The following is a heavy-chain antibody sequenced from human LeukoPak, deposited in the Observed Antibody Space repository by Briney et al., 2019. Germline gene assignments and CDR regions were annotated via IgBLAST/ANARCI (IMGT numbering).Heavy chain of an antibody. CDR2: IYYSGST. CDR3: ARVTLPVVAARFDP. D-gene: IGHD2-15*01. J-gene: IGHJ5*02. V-gene: IGHV4-39*01. CDR1: GGSISSDSYY. Sequence: SETLSLTCTVSGGSISSDSYYWGWIRQPPGKGLECIGTIYYSGSTYYNPSLKSRVTISVDTSKNQFSLKLSSVTAADTAVYYCARVTLPVVAARFDPWGQGTLVTVSS.